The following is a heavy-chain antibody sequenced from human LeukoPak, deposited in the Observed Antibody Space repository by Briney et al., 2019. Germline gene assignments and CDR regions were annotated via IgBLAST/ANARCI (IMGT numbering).Heavy chain of an antibody. V-gene: IGHV4-39*02. CDR1: GVSISSSNSY. Sequence: SETLSLTCTVSGVSISSSNSYWGWIRQPPGKGLEWIGSIYYSGNTYYNASLKSRVTISIDTSKNQFSLKLTSVTAADTAVYYCAKDLYYYGSGSYPRYWGQGTLVTVSS. J-gene: IGHJ4*02. D-gene: IGHD3-10*01. CDR2: IYYSGNT. CDR3: AKDLYYYGSGSYPRY.